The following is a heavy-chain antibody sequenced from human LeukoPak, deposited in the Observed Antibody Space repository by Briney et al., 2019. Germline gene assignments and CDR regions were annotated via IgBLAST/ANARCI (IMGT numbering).Heavy chain of an antibody. CDR1: GYSISSGYY. CDR3: ARHDAGSKNTAMVEPFDY. J-gene: IGHJ4*02. Sequence: SETLSLTCAVSGYSISSGYYWGWIRQPPGKGLEWIGSIYHSGCTYYNPSLKSRVTISVDTSKNQFSLKLSSVTAADTAVYYCARHDAGSKNTAMVEPFDYWGQGTLVTVSS. V-gene: IGHV4-38-2*01. CDR2: IYHSGCT. D-gene: IGHD5-18*01.